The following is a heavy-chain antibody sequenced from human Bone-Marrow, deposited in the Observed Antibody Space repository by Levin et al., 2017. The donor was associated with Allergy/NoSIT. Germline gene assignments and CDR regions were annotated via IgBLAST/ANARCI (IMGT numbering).Heavy chain of an antibody. CDR1: GFTFSNFA. Sequence: GESLKISCTASGFTFSNFAMHWVRQAPGKGLEWLSVISFDGSDENYADSVKGRFTISRDNSKNTLHLQVNSLRAEDTAVYYCARDSKIAAAGDDYYYFAMDVWGQGTTVTVSS. CDR3: ARDSKIAAAGDDYYYFAMDV. J-gene: IGHJ6*02. V-gene: IGHV3-30*01. CDR2: ISFDGSDE. D-gene: IGHD6-13*01.